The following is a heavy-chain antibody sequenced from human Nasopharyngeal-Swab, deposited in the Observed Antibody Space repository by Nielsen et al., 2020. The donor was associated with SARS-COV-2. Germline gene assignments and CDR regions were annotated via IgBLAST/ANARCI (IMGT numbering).Heavy chain of an antibody. CDR1: GFTFSSYA. CDR2: ISGSGGST. D-gene: IGHD3-10*01. CDR3: AKDMEWFGELSSYYGMDV. Sequence: LSLTCAASGFTFSSYAMSWVRQAPGKGLEWVSAISGSGGSTYYADSVKGRFTISRDNSKNTLYLQMNSLRAEDTAVYYCAKDMEWFGELSSYYGMDVWGQGTTVTVSS. V-gene: IGHV3-23*01. J-gene: IGHJ6*02.